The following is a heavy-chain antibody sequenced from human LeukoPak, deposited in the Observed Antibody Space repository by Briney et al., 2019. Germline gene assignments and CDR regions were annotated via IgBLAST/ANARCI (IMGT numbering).Heavy chain of an antibody. J-gene: IGHJ3*02. Sequence: GESLKISCKGSGYSFTSYWIGWVRQMPGKGLEWMGIIYPGDSDTRYSPPFQGQVTISADKSISTAYLRWSSLKASDTAMYYCARLYRNDVPDAFDIWGQGTMVTVSS. CDR1: GYSFTSYW. CDR3: ARLYRNDVPDAFDI. V-gene: IGHV5-51*01. CDR2: IYPGDSDT. D-gene: IGHD1-1*01.